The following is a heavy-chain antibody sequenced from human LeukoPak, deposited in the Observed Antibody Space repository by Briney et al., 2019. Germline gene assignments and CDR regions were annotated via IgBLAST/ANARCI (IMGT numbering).Heavy chain of an antibody. CDR2: IYYSGNT. J-gene: IGHJ4*02. D-gene: IGHD5-24*01. Sequence: SETLSLTCAVSGDSISSGGYYWSWIRQHPGKGLEWIRYIYYSGNTYYNPSLKSRVTISVDTSKNQFSLKLSSVTAADTAVYFCARNTPASRWLLDYWGQGTLVTVSS. CDR1: GDSISSGGYY. CDR3: ARNTPASRWLLDY. V-gene: IGHV4-31*11.